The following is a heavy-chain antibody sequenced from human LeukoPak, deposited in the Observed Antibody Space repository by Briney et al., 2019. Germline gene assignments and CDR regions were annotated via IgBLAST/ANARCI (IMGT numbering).Heavy chain of an antibody. J-gene: IGHJ4*02. CDR2: IWYDGSNK. CDR1: GFTFSSYG. V-gene: IGHV3-33*01. Sequence: GGSLRLSCAASGFTFSSYGMHWVRQAPGKGLEWVAVIWYDGSNKYYADSVKGRFTISRDNSKNTLYLQMNSLRAEDTAVYYCARTHCSGGSCYIDYRGQGTLVTVSS. CDR3: ARTHCSGGSCYIDY. D-gene: IGHD2-15*01.